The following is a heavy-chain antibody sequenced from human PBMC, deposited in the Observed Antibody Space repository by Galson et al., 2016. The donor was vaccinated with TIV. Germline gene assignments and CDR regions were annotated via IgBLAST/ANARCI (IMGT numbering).Heavy chain of an antibody. V-gene: IGHV1-69*13. CDR1: GGTFSSYV. D-gene: IGHD5-18*01. CDR2: IIPLFRTA. J-gene: IGHJ6*02. CDR3: ATDRNTALDTYSYYYGMDV. Sequence: SVKVSCKASGGTFSSYVINWVRQAPGQGLEWMGGIIPLFRTANYAQKFQGRVTITADESTSTAHMELNSLTSEDTAVYYCATDRNTALDTYSYYYGMDVWGQGTTVTVSS.